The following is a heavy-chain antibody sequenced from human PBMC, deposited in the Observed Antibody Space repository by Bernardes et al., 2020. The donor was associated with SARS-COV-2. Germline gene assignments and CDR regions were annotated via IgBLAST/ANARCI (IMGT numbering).Heavy chain of an antibody. Sequence: GGSLRLSCAASGFTFSGYGMSWVRQAPGTGLEWVSTIIAGGGNTHYAYPVKGRFTISRDNSKNMLYLQMNSLRAEDTAVYYCAKDLQYGDSDAWGQGTLVTVSS. CDR3: AKDLQYGDSDA. V-gene: IGHV3-23*01. D-gene: IGHD4-17*01. CDR1: GFTFSGYG. CDR2: IIAGGGNT. J-gene: IGHJ5*02.